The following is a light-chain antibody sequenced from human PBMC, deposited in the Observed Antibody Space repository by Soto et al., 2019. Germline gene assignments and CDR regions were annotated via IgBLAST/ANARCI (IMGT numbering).Light chain of an antibody. J-gene: IGLJ3*02. V-gene: IGLV2-23*01. CDR1: SSDVGSYNL. CDR3: CSYAGSTTWV. Sequence: QSVLTQPASVSGSPGQSITISCTGTSSDVGSYNLVSWYRQHPGKAPKLMIYEGTKRPSGVSNRFFASKSGNTASLTISGLQAEDGADYYCCSYAGSTTWVFRGGTKVTVL. CDR2: EGT.